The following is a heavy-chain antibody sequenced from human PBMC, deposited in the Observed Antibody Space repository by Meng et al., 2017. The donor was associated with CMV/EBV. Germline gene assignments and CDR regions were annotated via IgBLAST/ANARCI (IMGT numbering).Heavy chain of an antibody. CDR3: ARVPYCSSTSCYKAIYYYYGMDV. CDR1: GFTVSSNY. J-gene: IGHJ6*02. CDR2: IYSGGST. V-gene: IGHV3-66*02. Sequence: GESLKISCAASGFTVSSNYMSWVRQAPGKGLEWVSVIYSGGSTYYADSVKGRFTISRDNSKNTLYLQMNSLRAEDTAVYYCARVPYCSSTSCYKAIYYYYGMDVWGQGTTVTVSS. D-gene: IGHD2-2*02.